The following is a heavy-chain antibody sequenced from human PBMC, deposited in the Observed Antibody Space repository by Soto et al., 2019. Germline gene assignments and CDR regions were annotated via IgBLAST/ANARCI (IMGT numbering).Heavy chain of an antibody. V-gene: IGHV3-66*01. CDR1: GFTVSSKY. D-gene: IGHD2-2*01. CDR2: IYSGDNT. Sequence: EVQLVESGGGLVQPGGSLRLSCAASGFTVSSKYMSWVRQAPGKGLEWVSLIYSGDNTYYVDSVKGRFIISRDNSKNTLYLQMNSLRAEDTAMYYCARDHGYHGAFETWGQGTMVTISP. J-gene: IGHJ3*02. CDR3: ARDHGYHGAFET.